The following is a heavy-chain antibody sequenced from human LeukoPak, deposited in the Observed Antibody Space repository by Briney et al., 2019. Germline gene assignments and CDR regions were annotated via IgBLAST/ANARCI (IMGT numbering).Heavy chain of an antibody. CDR2: ISDDGSEK. V-gene: IGHV3-30-3*01. CDR3: ARDSAAAAYQYYFDY. J-gene: IGHJ4*02. D-gene: IGHD2-2*01. Sequence: GGSLRLSCAASGFTFSRYTMHWVRQAPGKGLEWVALISDDGSEKYYLDSVKGRFTISRDNSKNTLSLQMNSLRADDTAVYYCARDSAAAAYQYYFDYWGQGTLVTVSS. CDR1: GFTFSRYT.